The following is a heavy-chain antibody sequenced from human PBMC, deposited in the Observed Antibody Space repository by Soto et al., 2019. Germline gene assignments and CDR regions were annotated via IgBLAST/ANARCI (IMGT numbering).Heavy chain of an antibody. CDR3: TRDEVFWSGYYTPGHYFDY. D-gene: IGHD3-3*01. CDR2: IRSKAYGGTT. V-gene: IGHV3-49*03. CDR1: GFTFGDYA. Sequence: GGSLRLSCTASGFTFGDYAMSWFRQAPGKGLEWVGFIRSKAYGGTTEYAASVKGRFTISRDDSKSIAYLQMNSLKTEDTAVYYCTRDEVFWSGYYTPGHYFDYWGQGTLVPVSS. J-gene: IGHJ4*02.